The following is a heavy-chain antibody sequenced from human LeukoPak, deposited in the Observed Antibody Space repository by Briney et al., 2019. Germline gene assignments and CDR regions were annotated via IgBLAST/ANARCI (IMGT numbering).Heavy chain of an antibody. J-gene: IGHJ5*02. D-gene: IGHD5-18*01. CDR3: ARQASSYVNRFDP. Sequence: SETLSLTCTVSGDSINSYYWSWIRQPPGKGLEWIGYIYYSGSSNYNPSLKSRVTISVDTSKNQFSLKLSSVTAADTAVYYCARQASSYVNRFDPWGQGTLVAVSS. CDR2: IYYSGSS. V-gene: IGHV4-59*08. CDR1: GDSINSYY.